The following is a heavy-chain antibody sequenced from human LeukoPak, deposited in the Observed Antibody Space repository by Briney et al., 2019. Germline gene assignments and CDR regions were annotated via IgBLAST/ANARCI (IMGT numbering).Heavy chain of an antibody. V-gene: IGHV3-30*18. CDR2: ISFDGSTK. Sequence: GGSLRLSCAASGFTFGNYGMHWVRQTPGKGLEWVAIISFDGSTKYYADSVKGRFTISRDNSKNTLFLQMNSLRTEDTGVYYCGKRPTIAAAGGGFYFDSWGQGTLVTVSS. CDR3: GKRPTIAAAGGGFYFDS. CDR1: GFTFGNYG. J-gene: IGHJ4*02. D-gene: IGHD6-13*01.